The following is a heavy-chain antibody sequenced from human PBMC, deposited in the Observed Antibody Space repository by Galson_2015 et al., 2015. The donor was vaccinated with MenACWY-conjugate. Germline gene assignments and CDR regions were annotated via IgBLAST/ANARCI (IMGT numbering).Heavy chain of an antibody. V-gene: IGHV3-30*02. CDR2: IRYDGSYE. J-gene: IGHJ4*02. CDR1: GLTLSDFA. Sequence: SLRLSCAASGLTLSDFAMHWVRQAPGKGLEWVSFIRYDGSYEQYADSVKGRFTILRNNSKDMVYLLMNRLRVEDTAVYYCATHYGSTIVDYWGQGTLVTVSS. D-gene: IGHD3-10*01. CDR3: ATHYGSTIVDY.